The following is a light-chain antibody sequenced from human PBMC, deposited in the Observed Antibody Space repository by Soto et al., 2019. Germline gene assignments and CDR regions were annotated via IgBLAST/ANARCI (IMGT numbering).Light chain of an antibody. CDR3: QSYDSSLSGVV. Sequence: QSVLTQPPSVSGAPGQRVTISCTGSSSNIGAGYAVHWYQQLPGTAPKLLIYGNNTRPSGIPDRFSASKSGTSASLAITGLQPEDEADYYCQSYDSSLSGVVFGGGTKVTVL. CDR1: SSNIGAGYA. J-gene: IGLJ3*02. V-gene: IGLV1-40*01. CDR2: GNN.